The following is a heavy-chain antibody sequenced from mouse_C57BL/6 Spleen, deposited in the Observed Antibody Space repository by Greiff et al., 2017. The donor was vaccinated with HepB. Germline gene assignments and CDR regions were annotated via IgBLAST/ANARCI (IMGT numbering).Heavy chain of an antibody. J-gene: IGHJ2*01. CDR3: ARKGYGSSYHFDY. V-gene: IGHV1-82*01. CDR2: IYPGDGDT. CDR1: GYAFSSSW. Sequence: QVQLKQSGPELVKPGASVKISCKASGYAFSSSWMNWVKQRPGKGLEWIGRIYPGDGDTNYNGKFKGKATLTADKSSSTAYMQLSSLTSEDSAVYFCARKGYGSSYHFDYWGQGTTLTVSS. D-gene: IGHD1-1*01.